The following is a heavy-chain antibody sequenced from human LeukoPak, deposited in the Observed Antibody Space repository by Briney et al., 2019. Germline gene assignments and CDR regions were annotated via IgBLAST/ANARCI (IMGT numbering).Heavy chain of an antibody. Sequence: SETLSLTCTVSGGSISSYYWSWIRQPPGKGLEWIGYIYYSGSTNYNPSLKSRVTISVDTSKNQFSLKLSSVTAADTAVYYCARVGYSYGYGRYAFDIWGQGTMVTVSP. CDR2: IYYSGST. CDR1: GGSISSYY. V-gene: IGHV4-59*01. J-gene: IGHJ3*02. D-gene: IGHD5-18*01. CDR3: ARVGYSYGYGRYAFDI.